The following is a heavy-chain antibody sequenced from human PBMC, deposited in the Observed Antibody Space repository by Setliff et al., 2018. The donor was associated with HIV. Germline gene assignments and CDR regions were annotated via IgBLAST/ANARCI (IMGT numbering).Heavy chain of an antibody. D-gene: IGHD3-3*02. CDR2: INPRSGVT. V-gene: IGHV1-2*02. J-gene: IGHJ4*02. Sequence: GSVKVSCKSSGYTFSDHYIHWVRQAPGQGLQWMGWINPRSGVTKYAQKFQGRFIMTTDTTINTLYMELERLTSDDTALYYCARDSGTNDHFLSPYYGALYCWGLGTLVTVAS. CDR1: GYTFSDHY. CDR3: ARDSGTNDHFLSPYYGALYC.